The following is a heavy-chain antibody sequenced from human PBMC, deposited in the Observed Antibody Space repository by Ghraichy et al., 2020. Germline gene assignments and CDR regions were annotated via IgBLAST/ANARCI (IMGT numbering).Heavy chain of an antibody. CDR1: GFTFSSYA. V-gene: IGHV3-30-3*01. J-gene: IGHJ2*01. CDR2: ISYDGSNK. Sequence: GESLNISCAASGFTFSSYAMHWVRQAPGKGLEWVAVISYDGSNKYYADSVKGRFTISRDNSKNTLYLQMNSLRAEDTAVYYCARVHFTLRIIGYFDLWGRGTLVTVSS. D-gene: IGHD3-16*01. CDR3: ARVHFTLRIIGYFDL.